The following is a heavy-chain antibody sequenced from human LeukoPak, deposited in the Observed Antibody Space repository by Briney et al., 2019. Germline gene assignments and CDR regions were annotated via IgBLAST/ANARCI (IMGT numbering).Heavy chain of an antibody. CDR3: ARDLPLGARDSSGYYY. CDR2: ISSSGSTI. V-gene: IGHV3-48*03. D-gene: IGHD3-22*01. J-gene: IGHJ4*02. CDR1: GFTFSSYE. Sequence: PGGSLRLSCAASGFTFSSYEMNWVRQAPGKGLEWVSYISSSGSTIYYADSVKGRFTVSRDNAKNALYLQMSSLTAEDTALYYCARDLPLGARDSSGYYYWGQGTLVTVSS.